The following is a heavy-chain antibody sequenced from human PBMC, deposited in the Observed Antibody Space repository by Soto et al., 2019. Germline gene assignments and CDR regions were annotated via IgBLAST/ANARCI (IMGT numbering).Heavy chain of an antibody. CDR3: ARREVADTLDY. D-gene: IGHD6-19*01. V-gene: IGHV1-8*01. Sequence: ASVKVSCKASGYTFTSYDINWVRQATGQGLEWMGWMNPNSGNTGYAQKFQGRVTMTRNTSISTAYMELSSLTSEDTAVSSCARREVADTLDYWGQGTLVTVSS. CDR2: MNPNSGNT. CDR1: GYTFTSYD. J-gene: IGHJ4*02.